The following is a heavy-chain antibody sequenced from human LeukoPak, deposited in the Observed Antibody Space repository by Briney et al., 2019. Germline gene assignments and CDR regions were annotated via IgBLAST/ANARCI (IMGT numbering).Heavy chain of an antibody. CDR2: IHPNSGAT. Sequence: ASVMVSCKASGYTFTDYYLHWVRQAPGQGLEWVGWIHPNSGATHYAQKFQGRLTMTRDTSISTAYMELTRLRSDDTAVYYCARDMGRYSGYDYDYWGQGTLVTASS. D-gene: IGHD5-12*01. V-gene: IGHV1-2*02. J-gene: IGHJ4*02. CDR3: ARDMGRYSGYDYDY. CDR1: GYTFTDYY.